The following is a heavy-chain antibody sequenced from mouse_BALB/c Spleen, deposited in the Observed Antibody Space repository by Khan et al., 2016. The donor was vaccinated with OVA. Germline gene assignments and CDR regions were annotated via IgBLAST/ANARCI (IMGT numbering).Heavy chain of an antibody. Sequence: EVELVESGGGLVKPGGSLKLSCSASGFTFSGFAMSWVRQTPEKRLECVATISTGGHYTFYPHSVKGRFTISRDTAKNTLHLQMSRLRSEDTAMYYCARSLVDYHAMDYWGQGTSVTVSS. D-gene: IGHD2-2*01. V-gene: IGHV5-9-3*01. CDR2: ISTGGHYT. CDR1: GFTFSGFA. CDR3: ARSLVDYHAMDY. J-gene: IGHJ4*01.